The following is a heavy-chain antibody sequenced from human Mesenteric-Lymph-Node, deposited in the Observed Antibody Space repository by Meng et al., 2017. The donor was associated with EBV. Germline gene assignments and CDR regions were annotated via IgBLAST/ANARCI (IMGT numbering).Heavy chain of an antibody. CDR3: ARGGYYYDSSGQLDY. V-gene: IGHV4-34*01. CDR1: GGSFSGYY. D-gene: IGHD3-22*01. Sequence: QGQLHEWGAGLLKPSETLSLTCAVYGGSFSGYYWSWIRQPPGKGLEWVGEINYFGSTNYNPSLESRVTISVDTSKNQFSLKLSSVTAADTAVYYCARGGYYYDSSGQLDYWGQGTLVTVSS. CDR2: INYFGST. J-gene: IGHJ4*02.